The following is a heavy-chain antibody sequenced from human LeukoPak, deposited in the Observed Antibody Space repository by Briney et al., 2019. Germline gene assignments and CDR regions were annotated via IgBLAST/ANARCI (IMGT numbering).Heavy chain of an antibody. J-gene: IGHJ4*02. CDR3: AKDGIAVAGTQYFDY. V-gene: IGHV3-43*01. D-gene: IGHD6-19*01. CDR1: GFTFDDYT. Sequence: GGSLRLSCAASGFTFDDYTMHWGRQAPGKGLGWVSLISWDGGSTYYADSVKGRFTISRDNSKNSLSLKMNSLRTEDTALYYCAKDGIAVAGTQYFDYWGQGTLVTVSS. CDR2: ISWDGGST.